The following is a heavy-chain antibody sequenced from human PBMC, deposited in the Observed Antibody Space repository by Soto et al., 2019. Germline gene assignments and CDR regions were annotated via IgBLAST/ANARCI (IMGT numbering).Heavy chain of an antibody. V-gene: IGHV3-30-3*01. CDR2: ISYDGSNK. CDR3: AKGRRIQLWLQYFQH. CDR1: GFTFSSYA. Sequence: GGSLRLSCAASGFTFSSYAMHWVRQAPGKGLEWVAVISYDGSNKYYADSVKGRFTISRDNSKNTLYLQMNSLRAEDTAVYYCAKGRRIQLWLQYFQHWGQGTLVTVSS. J-gene: IGHJ1*01. D-gene: IGHD5-18*01.